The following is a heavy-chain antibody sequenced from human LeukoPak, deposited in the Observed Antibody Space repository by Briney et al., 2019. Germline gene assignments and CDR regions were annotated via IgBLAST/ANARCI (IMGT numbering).Heavy chain of an antibody. V-gene: IGHV3-23*01. Sequence: TSETLSLTCTVSGGSISSSSYYWGWIRQPPGKWLEWVSAISGSGGSTYYADSVKCRFTISRDNSKNTLYLQMNSLRAEDTAVYYCAKEGYSGYDNHFGYYFDYWGQGTLVTVSS. J-gene: IGHJ4*02. D-gene: IGHD5-12*01. CDR3: AKEGYSGYDNHFGYYFDY. CDR2: ISGSGGST. CDR1: GGSISSSSYY.